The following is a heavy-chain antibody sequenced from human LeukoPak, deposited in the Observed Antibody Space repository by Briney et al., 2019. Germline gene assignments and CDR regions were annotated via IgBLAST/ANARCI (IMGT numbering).Heavy chain of an antibody. CDR3: AKSGAARFDI. CDR1: GFTFSSYA. CDR2: IHDDGGST. D-gene: IGHD6-6*01. V-gene: IGHV3-64*02. J-gene: IGHJ3*02. Sequence: GGSLRLSCAASGFTFSSYAMHWVRQAPGKGLEHVSTIHDDGGSTFYADSVKGRFTISRDNSKNTLYLQMNSLRAEDTAVYYCAKSGAARFDIWGQGTMVTVSS.